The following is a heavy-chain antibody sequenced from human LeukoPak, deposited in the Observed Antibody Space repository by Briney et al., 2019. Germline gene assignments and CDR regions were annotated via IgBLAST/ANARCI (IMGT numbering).Heavy chain of an antibody. CDR3: ARDRVGGSYVFDI. D-gene: IGHD1-26*01. V-gene: IGHV3-11*06. J-gene: IGHJ3*02. Sequence: PGRSLRLSCAASGFTFSDYYMSWIRQAPGKGLEWVSYISDSSGYTKDADSVKGRFTISRDNAKKSLYLQMNSLRAEDTAVYYCARDRVGGSYVFDIWGQGTMVTVSS. CDR1: GFTFSDYY. CDR2: ISDSSGYT.